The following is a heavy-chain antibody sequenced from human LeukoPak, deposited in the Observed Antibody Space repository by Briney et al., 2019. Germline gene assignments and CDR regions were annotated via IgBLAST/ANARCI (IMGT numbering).Heavy chain of an antibody. Sequence: GESLKVSCKGSGYGFTSYWIGWVRQMPEKGLEWMGIIYPGDSDTRYSPSFQGQVTISADKSVSTAYLQWSSLKASDTAMYYCARVPYDSSGYYFDYWGQGTLVTVSS. V-gene: IGHV5-51*01. CDR1: GYGFTSYW. CDR3: ARVPYDSSGYYFDY. CDR2: IYPGDSDT. J-gene: IGHJ4*02. D-gene: IGHD3-22*01.